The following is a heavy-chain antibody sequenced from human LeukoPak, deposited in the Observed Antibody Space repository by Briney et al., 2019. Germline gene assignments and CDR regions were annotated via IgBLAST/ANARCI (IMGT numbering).Heavy chain of an antibody. CDR1: GFTFSSSA. D-gene: IGHD6-6*01. CDR3: ARDGPREKWQLVYYFDY. Sequence: GGSLRLSCAASGFTFSSSAMSWVRQAPGKGLEWVSAISNNGGYTYYADSVKGRFTISRDNSKNTLYLQMNSLRAEDTAVYYCARDGPREKWQLVYYFDYWGQGTLVTVS. J-gene: IGHJ4*02. CDR2: ISNNGGYT. V-gene: IGHV3-23*01.